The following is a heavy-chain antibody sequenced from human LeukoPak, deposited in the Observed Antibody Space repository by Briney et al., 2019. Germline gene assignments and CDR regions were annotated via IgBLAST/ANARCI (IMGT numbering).Heavy chain of an antibody. J-gene: IGHJ4*02. CDR2: IYDGGTT. D-gene: IGHD2-2*01. CDR3: ATVAGETYHFVL. Sequence: PGGSLRLSCAASGFTVKSHYMSWVRQAPGKGLEWVSIIYDGGTTSYEDSVKGRFAISRDNSNNILYLQMSSLRAEDTAVYYCATVAGETYHFVLWGQRALVTVSS. V-gene: IGHV3-53*01. CDR1: GFTVKSHY.